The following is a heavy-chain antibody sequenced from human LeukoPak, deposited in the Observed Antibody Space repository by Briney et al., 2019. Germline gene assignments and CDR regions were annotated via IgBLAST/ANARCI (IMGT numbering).Heavy chain of an antibody. Sequence: GGSLRLSCAASGFTVSSNYMTWVRQAPGKGLEWVSIIYSDGTTYCADSVKGRFSISRDNSKNTLYLQMNSLRAEDTAVYYCAREIQGSSWYRGMGYFDYWGQGTLVTVSS. J-gene: IGHJ4*02. V-gene: IGHV3-53*01. CDR1: GFTVSSNY. D-gene: IGHD6-13*01. CDR2: IYSDGTT. CDR3: AREIQGSSWYRGMGYFDY.